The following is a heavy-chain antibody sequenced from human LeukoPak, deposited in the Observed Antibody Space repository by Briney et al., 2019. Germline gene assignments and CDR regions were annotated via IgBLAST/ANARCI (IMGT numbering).Heavy chain of an antibody. CDR2: LNPNSGGT. J-gene: IGHJ3*02. V-gene: IGHV1-2*02. D-gene: IGHD2-15*01. Sequence: ASVTVSCKASGYTFTYYYLHWVRQAPGQGLEWMGWLNPNSGGTNFAQNFQGRVTMTRDTSITTAYMELSTLRSDDTAVYYCARYCPTSCSAGDTFDIWGQGTVVTVSS. CDR3: ARYCPTSCSAGDTFDI. CDR1: GYTFTYYY.